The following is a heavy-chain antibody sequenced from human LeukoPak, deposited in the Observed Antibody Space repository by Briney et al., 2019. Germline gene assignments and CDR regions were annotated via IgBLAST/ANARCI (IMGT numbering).Heavy chain of an antibody. V-gene: IGHV1-18*01. D-gene: IGHD6-13*01. CDR2: ISAYNGNT. J-gene: IGHJ6*02. CDR3: AREGGAAAGYYYYYGMDV. CDR1: GYTFTSYG. Sequence: GASVKVSCKASGYTFTSYGISWVRQAPGQGLEWMGWISAYNGNTNYAQKLQGRVTVTTDTSTSTAYMELRSLRSDDTAVYYCAREGGAAAGYYYYYGMDVWGQGTTVTVSS.